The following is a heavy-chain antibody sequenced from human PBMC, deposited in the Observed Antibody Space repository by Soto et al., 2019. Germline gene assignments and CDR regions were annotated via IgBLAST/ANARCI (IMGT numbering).Heavy chain of an antibody. D-gene: IGHD6-13*01. CDR3: ARDRGEYTSSWFWYFSH. J-gene: IGHJ2*01. Sequence: PSETLSLTCSVSGASISSFNWNWVRQPAGKGPEWVGRLNIAGTINYNPSLKSRITMSMDTSKNQISLHLRSVTAADTAIYYCARDRGEYTSSWFWYFSHWGHGPLVPVSS. CDR1: GASISSFN. V-gene: IGHV4-4*07. CDR2: LNIAGTI.